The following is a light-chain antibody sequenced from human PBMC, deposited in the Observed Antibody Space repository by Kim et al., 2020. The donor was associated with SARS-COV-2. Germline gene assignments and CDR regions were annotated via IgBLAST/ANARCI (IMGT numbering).Light chain of an antibody. CDR3: QAWDSSTVV. CDR2: QDS. Sequence: SYELTQPPSVSVSPGQTASITCSGDKLGDKYACWYQQKPGQSPVLVIYQDSKRPSGIPERFSGSNSGNTATLTISGTQAMDEADYYCQAWDSSTVVFGGGTTLTDL. V-gene: IGLV3-1*01. J-gene: IGLJ2*01. CDR1: KLGDKY.